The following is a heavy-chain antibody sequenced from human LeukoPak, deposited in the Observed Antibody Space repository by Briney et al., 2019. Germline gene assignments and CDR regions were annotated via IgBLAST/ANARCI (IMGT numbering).Heavy chain of an antibody. D-gene: IGHD1-1*01. V-gene: IGHV3-49*04. Sequence: GGSLRLSCTASGFTFGDYGMSWVRQAPGKGLEWAGFIRSKTDGGTTDYAAPVKGRFTISRDDSKNTLYLQMNSLKTEDTAVYYCTTDMVHWNPLWGQGTLVTVSS. J-gene: IGHJ4*02. CDR2: IRSKTDGGTT. CDR1: GFTFGDYG. CDR3: TTDMVHWNPL.